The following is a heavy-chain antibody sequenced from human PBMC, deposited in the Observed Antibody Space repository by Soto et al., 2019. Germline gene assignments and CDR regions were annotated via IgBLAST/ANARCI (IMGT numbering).Heavy chain of an antibody. CDR3: AREGGSGSYRYYGMDV. D-gene: IGHD3-10*01. CDR1: GGTFSSYT. J-gene: IGHJ6*02. CDR2: IIPIFGTA. V-gene: IGHV1-69*12. Sequence: QVQLVQSGAEVKKPGSSVKVSCKASGGTFSSYTISWVRQAPGQGIEWMGGIIPIFGTANYAQKFQGRVTITADESTSTAYMELSSLRSEDTAVYYCAREGGSGSYRYYGMDVWGQGTTVTVSS.